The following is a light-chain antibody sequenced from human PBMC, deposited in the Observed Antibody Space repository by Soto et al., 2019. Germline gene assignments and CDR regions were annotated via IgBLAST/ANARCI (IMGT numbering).Light chain of an antibody. J-gene: IGKJ3*01. V-gene: IGKV3-11*01. CDR3: QQRSDWVFS. CDR1: QSVGYF. CDR2: DAS. Sequence: EIELTQSPGTLSLSPGERATLSCRASQSVGYFLAWYQQRPGQAPRLLIFDASSRATGIPGRFSGSGSGTEFTLTIDSLEPEDFAVYYCQQRSDWVFSFGPGTRVDVK.